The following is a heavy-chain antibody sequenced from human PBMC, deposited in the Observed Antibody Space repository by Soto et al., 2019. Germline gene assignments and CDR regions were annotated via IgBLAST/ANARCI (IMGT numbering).Heavy chain of an antibody. Sequence: QVQLQESGPGLVKPSETLSLTCTVSGGSISSYYWSWIRQPPGKGLEWIGYIYYSGSTNYNPSLKSRVTIPVDTSNNLCSLRLSAVTAAGAAVYYCARRYGGAFDIWGQGTMVTVSS. CDR1: GGSISSYY. CDR3: ARRYGGAFDI. V-gene: IGHV4-59*08. D-gene: IGHD4-17*01. J-gene: IGHJ3*02. CDR2: IYYSGST.